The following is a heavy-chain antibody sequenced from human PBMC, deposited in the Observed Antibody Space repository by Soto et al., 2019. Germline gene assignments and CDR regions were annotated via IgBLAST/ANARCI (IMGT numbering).Heavy chain of an antibody. D-gene: IGHD3-3*01. J-gene: IGHJ6*02. CDR3: ARDRGLDFGVVIGYYYYGMDV. CDR2: IYYSGST. CDR1: GGSISSYY. V-gene: IGHV4-59*01. Sequence: SETLSLTCTVSGGSISSYYWSWIRQPPGKGLEWIVYIYYSGSTNYNPSLKSRVTISVDTSKNQFSLKLSSVTAADTAVYYCARDRGLDFGVVIGYYYYGMDVWGQGTTVTVSS.